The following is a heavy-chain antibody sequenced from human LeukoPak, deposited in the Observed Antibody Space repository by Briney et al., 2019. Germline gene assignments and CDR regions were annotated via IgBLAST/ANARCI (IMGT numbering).Heavy chain of an antibody. CDR1: GFTFSSYG. CDR3: AGGNTAMVT. J-gene: IGHJ4*02. Sequence: GGSLRLSCAASGFTFSSYGMHWVRQASGKGLEWEAVIWYDGSNKYYADSVKGRFTISRDNSKNTLYLQMNSLRAEDTAVYYCAGGNTAMVTWGQGTLVTVSS. V-gene: IGHV3-33*01. D-gene: IGHD5-18*01. CDR2: IWYDGSNK.